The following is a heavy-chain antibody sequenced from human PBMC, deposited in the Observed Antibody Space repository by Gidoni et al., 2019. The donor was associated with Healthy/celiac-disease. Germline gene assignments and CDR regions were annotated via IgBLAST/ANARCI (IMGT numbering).Heavy chain of an antibody. Sequence: QVQLVESGGGVVQPGRSLRLSCAASGFTFSSYAMHWVRQAPGKGLEWVAVISYDGSNKYYADSVKGRFTISRDNSKNTLYLQMNSLRAEDTAVYYCARWGWNEEVFDYWGQGTLVTVSS. D-gene: IGHD3-16*01. CDR2: ISYDGSNK. V-gene: IGHV3-30-3*01. CDR3: ARWGWNEEVFDY. J-gene: IGHJ4*02. CDR1: GFTFSSYA.